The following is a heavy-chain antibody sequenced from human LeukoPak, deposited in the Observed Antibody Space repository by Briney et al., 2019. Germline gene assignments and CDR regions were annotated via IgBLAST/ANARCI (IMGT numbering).Heavy chain of an antibody. V-gene: IGHV3-74*01. J-gene: IGHJ4*02. Sequence: GGSLRLSCAASGFTFSSYWMHRVRQAPGKGLVWVSRINTDGSSTSYADSVKGRFTISRDNAKNTLYLQMNSLRAEDTAVYYCAKQWPLAALIDYWGQGTLVTVSS. CDR3: AKQWPLAALIDY. CDR1: GFTFSSYW. CDR2: INTDGSST. D-gene: IGHD6-13*01.